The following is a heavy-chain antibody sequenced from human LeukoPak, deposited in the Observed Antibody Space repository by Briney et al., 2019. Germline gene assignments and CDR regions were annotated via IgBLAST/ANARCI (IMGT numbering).Heavy chain of an antibody. J-gene: IGHJ4*02. CDR1: GGTFSSYA. D-gene: IGHD4-23*01. V-gene: IGHV1-8*02. CDR3: SRGGGGNLIGG. CDR2: MSPNTGNT. Sequence: ASVKVSCKASGGTFSSYAISWVRQATGQGLEWMGWMSPNTGNTGYAQKFQGRVTMTRSTSISTAYMELSSLTSEDTAVYYCSRGGGGNLIGGWGQGTLVTVFS.